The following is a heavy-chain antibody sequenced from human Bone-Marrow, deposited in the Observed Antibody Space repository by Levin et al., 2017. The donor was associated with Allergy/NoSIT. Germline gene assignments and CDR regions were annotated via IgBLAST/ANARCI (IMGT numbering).Heavy chain of an antibody. CDR2: IKSKAYGGTT. D-gene: IGHD2-15*01. CDR3: SRDYGYYYYHGMDV. V-gene: IGHV3-49*03. Sequence: RTGGSLRLSCTASGFNFGDYAMSWFRQAPGKGLEWVGLIKSKAYGGTTDYAASVKGRFTFSRDDSKSIAYLEMNSLKTEDTAVYYCSRDYGYYYYHGMDVWGQGTTVTVSS. J-gene: IGHJ6*02. CDR1: GFNFGDYA.